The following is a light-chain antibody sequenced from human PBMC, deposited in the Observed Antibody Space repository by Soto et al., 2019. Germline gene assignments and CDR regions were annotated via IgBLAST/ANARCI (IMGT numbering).Light chain of an antibody. V-gene: IGKV3-15*01. J-gene: IGKJ2*01. Sequence: VMTQSPATLSVSPGERATLSCWASETVATNLAWYQQKPGQAPRLLISGASTRAAGISDRFRGSGSGTEFTLTISSLRSEDSAVYYCQQYDSWPPSYTFGQGTKLEIK. CDR3: QQYDSWPPSYT. CDR1: ETVATN. CDR2: GAS.